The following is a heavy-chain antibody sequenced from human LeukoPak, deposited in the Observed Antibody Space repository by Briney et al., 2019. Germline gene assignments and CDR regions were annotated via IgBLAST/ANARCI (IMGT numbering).Heavy chain of an antibody. V-gene: IGHV4-39*01. CDR1: GVSVSSNDYY. CDR3: VRHGPSYYTPFRP. J-gene: IGHJ5*02. Sequence: KPSETLSLTCTISGVSVSSNDYYWGWIRQPPGRGLEWIGTIHYSGSTYYKASLKSRITISIDTSKKQFSLTLSSVTAADTAVYYCVRHGPSYYTPFRPWGQGTLVTVSS. CDR2: IHYSGST. D-gene: IGHD2-21*01.